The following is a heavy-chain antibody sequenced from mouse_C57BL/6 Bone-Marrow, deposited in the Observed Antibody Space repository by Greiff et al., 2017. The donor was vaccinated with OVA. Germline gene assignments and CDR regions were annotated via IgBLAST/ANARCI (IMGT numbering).Heavy chain of an antibody. V-gene: IGHV1-55*01. D-gene: IGHD1-1*01. J-gene: IGHJ2*01. Sequence: QVQLQQPGAELVKPGASVKMSCKASGYTFTSYWITWVKQRPGQGLEWIGDIYPGSGSTNYNEKFKSKATLTVDTSSSTAYMQLSSLTSEDSAVDYCERGTTEVDHFDYWGQGTTLTVSS. CDR1: GYTFTSYW. CDR3: ERGTTEVDHFDY. CDR2: IYPGSGST.